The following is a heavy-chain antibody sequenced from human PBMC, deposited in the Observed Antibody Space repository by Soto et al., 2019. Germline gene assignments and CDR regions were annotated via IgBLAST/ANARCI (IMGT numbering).Heavy chain of an antibody. CDR3: VTSLWFGTQPEI. J-gene: IGHJ4*02. Sequence: QVQLQQWGAGLLKPSETLSLTCAVYGGSFSDNYWTWFRQPPGKGLEWIGEISPSGTTKYIPSLKSSVTISADTSKKQFSLKVTSVTAADTAVYYCVTSLWFGTQPEIWGQGTLVTVSS. D-gene: IGHD3-10*01. CDR1: GGSFSDNY. V-gene: IGHV4-34*01. CDR2: ISPSGTT.